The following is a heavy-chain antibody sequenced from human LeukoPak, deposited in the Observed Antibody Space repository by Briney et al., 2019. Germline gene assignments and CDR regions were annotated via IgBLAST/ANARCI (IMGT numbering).Heavy chain of an antibody. CDR2: IYYSGST. J-gene: IGHJ6*02. D-gene: IGHD4-23*01. Sequence: SETLSLTCTVSGGSISSSSYYWGWIRQPPGKGLEWIGSIYYSGSTYYNPSLKSRVTISVDTSKNQFSLKLSSVTAADTAVYYCAREPEGHGGNFYYGMDVWGQGTTVTVSS. V-gene: IGHV4-39*07. CDR3: AREPEGHGGNFYYGMDV. CDR1: GGSISSSSYY.